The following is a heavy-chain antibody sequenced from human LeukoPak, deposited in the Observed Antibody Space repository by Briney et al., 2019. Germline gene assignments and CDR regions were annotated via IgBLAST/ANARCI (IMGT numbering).Heavy chain of an antibody. CDR1: GGTFGNYV. Sequence: SVKVSCKASGGTFGNYVIHWVRQAPGQGLEWMGRITPFFGVANYAQTFQDRVTFTADKITNTAYMQISSLKSEDTAVYFCARDTNEEYSSSSDGLAVWGQGTTVTVSS. CDR2: ITPFFGVA. J-gene: IGHJ6*02. D-gene: IGHD6-6*01. CDR3: ARDTNEEYSSSSDGLAV. V-gene: IGHV1-69*04.